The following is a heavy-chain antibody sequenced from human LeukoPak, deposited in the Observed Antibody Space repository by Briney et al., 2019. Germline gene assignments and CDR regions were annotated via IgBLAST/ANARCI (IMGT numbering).Heavy chain of an antibody. V-gene: IGHV3-23*01. CDR3: AKCSASYYNDAFDI. Sequence: PGGSLRLSCAASGFTFDNYAMNWVRQAPGKGLEWVSYIRGGSGVTRYSDSVKDRFTISRDNSKNTLYLQMNSLRAEDTAIYYCAKCSASYYNDAFDIWGRGTMVTVSS. D-gene: IGHD3-10*01. CDR1: GFTFDNYA. J-gene: IGHJ3*02. CDR2: IRGGSGVT.